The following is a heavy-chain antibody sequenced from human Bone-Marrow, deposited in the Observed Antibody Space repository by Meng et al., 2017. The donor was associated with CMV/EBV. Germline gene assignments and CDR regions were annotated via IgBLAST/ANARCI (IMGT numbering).Heavy chain of an antibody. D-gene: IGHD3-10*01. CDR1: GYTFTGYY. J-gene: IGHJ3*02. Sequence: ASVKVSCKASGYTFTGYYMHWVRQAPGQGLEWMGWINPNSGGTNYAQKFQGRVTMTRDTSISTAYMELSRLRSDDTAVYYCARERELLWFGESDAFAIWGQGKMVTVAS. V-gene: IGHV1-2*02. CDR2: INPNSGGT. CDR3: ARERELLWFGESDAFAI.